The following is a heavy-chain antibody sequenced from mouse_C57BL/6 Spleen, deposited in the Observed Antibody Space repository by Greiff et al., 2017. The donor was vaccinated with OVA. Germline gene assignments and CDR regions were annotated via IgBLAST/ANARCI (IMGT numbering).Heavy chain of an antibody. CDR3: AGGGRRYRTMDY. V-gene: IGHV1-52*01. CDR1: GYTFTSYW. Sequence: VQLQQPGAELVRPGSSVKLSCKASGYTFTSYWMHWVKQRPIQGLEWIGNIDPSDSETHYNQKFKDKATLTVDKSSSTAYMQLSSLTSEDSAVYYCAGGGRRYRTMDYWGQGTSVTVSS. CDR2: IDPSDSET. D-gene: IGHD2-14*01. J-gene: IGHJ4*01.